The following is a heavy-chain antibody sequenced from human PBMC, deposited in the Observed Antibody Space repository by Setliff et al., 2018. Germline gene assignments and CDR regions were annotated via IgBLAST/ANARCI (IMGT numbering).Heavy chain of an antibody. CDR1: GYTFVSYG. V-gene: IGHV1-8*01. CDR2: ISAYTGKA. CDR3: ARPPNPDYDSSGYYYVDYYYYMDV. J-gene: IGHJ6*03. Sequence: GASVKVSCKAAGYTFVSYGLSWVRQAPGQGLEWMGWISAYTGKADYAQKFQGRVTMTRNTSISTAYMELSSLRSEDTAVYYCARPPNPDYDSSGYYYVDYYYYMDVWGKGTTVTVSS. D-gene: IGHD3-22*01.